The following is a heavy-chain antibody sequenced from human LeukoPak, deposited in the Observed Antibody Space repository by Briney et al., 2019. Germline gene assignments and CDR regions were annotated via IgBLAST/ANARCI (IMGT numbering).Heavy chain of an antibody. D-gene: IGHD4-17*01. CDR3: ATFYGDYEGYYFDY. V-gene: IGHV4-31*03. Sequence: SETLSLTCTVSGGSISSGGYYWSWIRQHPGKGLEWIGYIYYSGSTYYNPSLKSRVTMSVDTSKNQFSLKLSSVTAADTAVYYCATFYGDYEGYYFDYWGQGTLVTVSS. CDR1: GGSISSGGYY. CDR2: IYYSGST. J-gene: IGHJ4*02.